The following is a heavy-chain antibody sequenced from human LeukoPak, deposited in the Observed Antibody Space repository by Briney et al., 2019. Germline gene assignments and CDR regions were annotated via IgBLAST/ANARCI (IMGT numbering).Heavy chain of an antibody. V-gene: IGHV4-31*03. Sequence: SETLSLTCTVSGGSISSGGYYWSWIRQHPGKGLEWIGYIYYGGSTYYNPSLKSRVTISVDTSKNQFSLKLSSVTAADTAVYYCARVSLSDDYRVDYWGQGTLVTVSS. D-gene: IGHD4-11*01. CDR1: GGSISSGGYY. J-gene: IGHJ4*02. CDR2: IYYGGST. CDR3: ARVSLSDDYRVDY.